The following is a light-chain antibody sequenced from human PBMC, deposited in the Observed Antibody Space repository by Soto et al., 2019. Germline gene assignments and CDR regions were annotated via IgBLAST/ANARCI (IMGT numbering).Light chain of an antibody. CDR1: QSVDSAF. Sequence: EIVLTQSPGSLSLSLGERATLSCRASQSVDSAFFAGYQQKPGQPPRLLMYGASRRATGIPDRFSGSGSGTDFTLTISRLEPEDFAVYYCQQYASSLTFGQGTKLEI. CDR3: QQYASSLT. CDR2: GAS. J-gene: IGKJ1*01. V-gene: IGKV3-20*01.